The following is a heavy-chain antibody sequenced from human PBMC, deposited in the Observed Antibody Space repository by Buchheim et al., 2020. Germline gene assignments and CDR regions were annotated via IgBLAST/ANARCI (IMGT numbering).Heavy chain of an antibody. V-gene: IGHV4-30-2*01. CDR1: GDSISRDQYS. CDR2: IYHSGNT. CDR3: ARGGWTNGYS. D-gene: IGHD5-24*01. Sequence: QLHLQESGSGLVKPSQTLSLTCTVSGDSISRDQYSWGWIRQPPGKGLELIGYIYHSGNTYYNSSLRSRVAISVDSSRNQFSLNLTSVTAADTAVYYCARGGWTNGYSWGQGIL. J-gene: IGHJ4*02.